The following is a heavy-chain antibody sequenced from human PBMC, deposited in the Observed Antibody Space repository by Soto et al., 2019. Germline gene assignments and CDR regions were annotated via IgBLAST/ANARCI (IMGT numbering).Heavy chain of an antibody. V-gene: IGHV4-34*01. J-gene: IGHJ4*02. CDR1: GGSFSGYY. D-gene: IGHD2-2*01. CDR3: ARKGYCRSTSCYGANLDY. Sequence: QVQLQQWGAGLLKPSETLSLTCAVYGGSFSGYYWSWIRQPPGKGLVWIGEINHSGSTNYNPSLKSRVTISVDTSKNQFSLKLSSVTAADTAVYYCARKGYCRSTSCYGANLDYWGQGTLVTVSS. CDR2: INHSGST.